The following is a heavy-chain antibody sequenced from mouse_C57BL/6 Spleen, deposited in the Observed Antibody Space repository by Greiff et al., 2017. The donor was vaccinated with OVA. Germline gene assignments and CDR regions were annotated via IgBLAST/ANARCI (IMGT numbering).Heavy chain of an antibody. V-gene: IGHV1-87*01. J-gene: IGHJ4*01. CDR3: ARLLLRLPGDY. CDR2: IYPGDGDT. CDR1: GYTFTSYW. D-gene: IGHD1-1*01. Sequence: VQLQQSGAELARPGASVKLSCKASGYTFTSYWMQWVKQRPGQGLEWIGAIYPGDGDTRYTQKFKGKATLTADKSSSTAYMQLSSLASEDSAVYYCARLLLRLPGDYWGQGTSVTVSS.